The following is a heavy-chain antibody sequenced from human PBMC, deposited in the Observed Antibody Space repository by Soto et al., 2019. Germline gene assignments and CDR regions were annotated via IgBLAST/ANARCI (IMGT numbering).Heavy chain of an antibody. V-gene: IGHV3-48*02. CDR2: ISSSSNVI. CDR3: ATSVGASGYEFY. CDR1: GFTFSSYS. D-gene: IGHD5-12*01. Sequence: EVQLVESGGGLVQPRGSLRLSCVASGFTFSSYSMNWVRQAPGQGLEWVSYISSSSNVIYYADSVKGRFTISGDNAKNSLYLQMNSLRDEDTAVYYCATSVGASGYEFYWGQGTLVTVSS. J-gene: IGHJ4*02.